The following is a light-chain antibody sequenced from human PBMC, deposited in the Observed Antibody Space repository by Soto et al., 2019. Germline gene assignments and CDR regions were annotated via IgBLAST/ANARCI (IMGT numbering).Light chain of an antibody. Sequence: QSVLTQPPSVSGAPGQRVTISCTGSSSNIGAGYAVHWYQQLPGTAPKLLIYIDNTRPSGVPDRFSGSRSDTSASLAITGLQAEDEADYYCQSYDSSLSGRVFGGGTKLTVL. CDR3: QSYDSSLSGRV. V-gene: IGLV1-40*01. CDR2: IDN. J-gene: IGLJ3*02. CDR1: SSNIGAGYA.